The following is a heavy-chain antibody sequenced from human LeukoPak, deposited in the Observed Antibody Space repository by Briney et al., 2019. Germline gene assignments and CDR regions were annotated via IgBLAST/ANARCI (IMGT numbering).Heavy chain of an antibody. CDR3: ARRVFGGNCYYDY. V-gene: IGHV3-72*01. J-gene: IGHJ4*02. Sequence: GGSLRLSCAASGFTFSDHYMAWVRQAPGKGLEWVGRIRNKANSYTTDYAASVKGRFTISRDDSKNSLYLQMNSLKTEDTAVYYCARRVFGGNCYYDYWGQGALVTVSS. CDR2: IRNKANSYTT. D-gene: IGHD4-23*01. CDR1: GFTFSDHY.